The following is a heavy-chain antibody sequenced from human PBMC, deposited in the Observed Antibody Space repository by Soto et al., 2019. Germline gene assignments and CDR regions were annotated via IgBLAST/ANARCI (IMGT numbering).Heavy chain of an antibody. J-gene: IGHJ4*02. V-gene: IGHV1-18*01. CDR1: GYTFTSNG. CDR3: ARDLAYCGGDCYPIDY. CDR2: ISAYNGNT. Sequence: QVQLVQSGAEVKKPGASVKVSCKASGYTFTSNGISWVRQAPGQGLEWMGWISAYNGNTNYAQKLQGRVTMITDTSTSTAYMELRSLRSDDTAVYYCARDLAYCGGDCYPIDYWGQGTLVTVSS. D-gene: IGHD2-21*02.